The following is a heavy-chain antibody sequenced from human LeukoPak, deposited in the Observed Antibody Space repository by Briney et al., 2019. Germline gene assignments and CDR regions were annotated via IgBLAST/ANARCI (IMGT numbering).Heavy chain of an antibody. D-gene: IGHD2/OR15-2a*01. Sequence: PGGSLRLSCAASGFTFSSSWMSWVRQAPGKGLEWVANIKQDGSEKYYVDSVKGRFTISRDNAKNSLYLQMNSPGADDTAVYYCATYNSANAREFQYWGQGTLVTVPS. CDR2: IKQDGSEK. CDR3: ATYNSANAREFQY. J-gene: IGHJ1*01. CDR1: GFTFSSSW. V-gene: IGHV3-7*01.